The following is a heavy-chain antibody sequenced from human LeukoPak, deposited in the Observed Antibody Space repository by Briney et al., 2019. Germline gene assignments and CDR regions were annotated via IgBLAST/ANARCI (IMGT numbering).Heavy chain of an antibody. CDR1: GGSISSSSYY. CDR2: IYYSGST. V-gene: IGHV4-39*01. D-gene: IGHD2-2*01. Sequence: PSETLSLTCTVSGGSISSSSYYWGWTRQPPGKGLEWLGSIYYSGSTYYRPSLKTRVTISVDTSKNQFSLKLSSVTAADTAVYYCARHQSSGMDVWGQGTTVTVSS. J-gene: IGHJ6*02. CDR3: ARHQSSGMDV.